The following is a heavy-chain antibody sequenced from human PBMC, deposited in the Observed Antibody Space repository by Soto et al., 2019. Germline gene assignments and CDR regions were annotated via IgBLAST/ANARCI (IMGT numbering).Heavy chain of an antibody. V-gene: IGHV1-2*04. CDR1: GYTFTGYY. Sequence: ASVKVSCKASGYTFTGYYMHWVRQAPGQGLEWMGWINPNSGGTNYAQKFQGWVTMTRDTSISTAYMELSRLRSDDTAVYYCARDRGVTTARYFDYWGQGTLVTVSS. CDR2: INPNSGGT. D-gene: IGHD2-21*02. CDR3: ARDRGVTTARYFDY. J-gene: IGHJ4*02.